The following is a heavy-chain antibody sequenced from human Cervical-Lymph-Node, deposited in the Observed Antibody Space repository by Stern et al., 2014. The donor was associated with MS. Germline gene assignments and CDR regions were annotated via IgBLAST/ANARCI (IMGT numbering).Heavy chain of an antibody. CDR1: GGSISRSTYY. D-gene: IGHD1-26*01. CDR3: ARLSGVVDF. J-gene: IGHJ4*02. Sequence: QVQLQESGPGLVKPSETLSLTCTVSGGSISRSTYYWGWIRQPPGKGLEWIGNIYYTGGTFYNPSLKRRVTISVGTSSNHFSLRLSSVTAADTAVYYCARLSGVVDFWGQGALVTVSS. CDR2: IYYTGGT. V-gene: IGHV4-39*02.